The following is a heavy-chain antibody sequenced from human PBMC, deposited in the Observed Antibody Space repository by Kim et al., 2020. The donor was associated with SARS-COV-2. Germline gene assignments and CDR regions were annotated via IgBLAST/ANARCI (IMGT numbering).Heavy chain of an antibody. CDR2: IYSGGSNT. V-gene: IGHV3-23*03. D-gene: IGHD6-6*01. CDR3: AKDSSSSSGSFDY. Sequence: GGSLRLSCAASRFTFSSYAMSWVRQAPGKGLEWVSGIYSGGSNTYYADSVKGRFTISRDDSKNTLYLQMNSLRAEDTAVYYCAKDSSSSSGSFDYWGQGTLVTVSS. J-gene: IGHJ4*02. CDR1: RFTFSSYA.